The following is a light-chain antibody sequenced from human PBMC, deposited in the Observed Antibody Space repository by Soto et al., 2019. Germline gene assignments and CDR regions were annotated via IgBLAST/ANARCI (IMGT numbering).Light chain of an antibody. Sequence: DIVMTQSPLSLPVTPGEPASISCRSSQSLLHXXXXXXXXWYLQKPGQSPQLLIYLGSNRASGVPDRFSGSGSGTDFTLKISRVEAEDVGVYYCMQALQTPYTFGRGTKLEIK. CDR1: QSLLHXXXXXX. J-gene: IGKJ2*01. CDR3: MQALQTPYT. V-gene: IGKV2-28*01. CDR2: LGS.